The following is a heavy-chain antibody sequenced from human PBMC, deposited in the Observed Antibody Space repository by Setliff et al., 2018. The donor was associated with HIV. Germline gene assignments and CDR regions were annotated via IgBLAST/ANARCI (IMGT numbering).Heavy chain of an antibody. Sequence: SETLSLTCTVSGGSITTSTSYWGWIRQPPGKGLEWIGSIYYSGSTYRNPSLKSRLTISIDTSRNHFSLNLTTVTAADTAVYYCAMTLRLFDWGYMDVWGKGTTVTVSS. CDR3: AMTLRLFDWGYMDV. CDR1: GGSITTSTSY. CDR2: IYYSGST. J-gene: IGHJ6*03. V-gene: IGHV4-39*02. D-gene: IGHD3-9*01.